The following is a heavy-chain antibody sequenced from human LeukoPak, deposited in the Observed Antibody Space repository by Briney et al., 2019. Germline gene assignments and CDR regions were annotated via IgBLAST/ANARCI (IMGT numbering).Heavy chain of an antibody. CDR2: IFYSGST. J-gene: IGHJ4*02. D-gene: IGHD3-10*01. CDR3: ARLWFGAYYFDY. Sequence: SETLSLTCAVYGGSFSGYYWSWIRQPPGKGLEWIGNIFYSGSTYYNPSLKSRVSISVDTSKNQFSLKLSSVTAADTAVYYCARLWFGAYYFDYWGQGTLVTVSS. CDR1: GGSFSGYY. V-gene: IGHV4-34*12.